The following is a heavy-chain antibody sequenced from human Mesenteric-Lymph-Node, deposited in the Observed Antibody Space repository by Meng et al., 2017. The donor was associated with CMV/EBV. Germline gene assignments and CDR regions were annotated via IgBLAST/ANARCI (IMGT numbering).Heavy chain of an antibody. Sequence: ASVKVSCKASGYLFSGYFMDWVRQAPGQGLDYMGWINPKSGGTNYAQKFQGRVTMTRDTSISTAYMEVSRLTSDDTANYYCAAAQRYTYDQGAYYYNGLEVWGQGTTVTVSS. V-gene: IGHV1-2*02. D-gene: IGHD5-18*01. CDR1: GYLFSGYF. CDR3: AAAQRYTYDQGAYYYNGLEV. J-gene: IGHJ6*02. CDR2: INPKSGGT.